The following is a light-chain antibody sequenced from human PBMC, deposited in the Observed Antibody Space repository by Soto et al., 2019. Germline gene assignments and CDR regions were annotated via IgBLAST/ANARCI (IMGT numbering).Light chain of an antibody. V-gene: IGKV1-39*01. CDR2: AAS. CDR3: QQSYSTPLA. J-gene: IGKJ1*01. Sequence: DIQMTQSPSSLSASVGDRVTITCRASQSISSXXNXYQQKPGKAPKLLIYAASSLQSGVPSRFSGSGSGTDFTLTISSLXPEXXXXYYCQQSYSTPLAFGXXTXXEIK. CDR1: QSISSX.